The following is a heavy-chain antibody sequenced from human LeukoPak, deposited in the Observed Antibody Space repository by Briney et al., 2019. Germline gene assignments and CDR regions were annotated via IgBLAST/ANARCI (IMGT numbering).Heavy chain of an antibody. Sequence: ASVKVSCKTSGYTFTSYYIHWVRQAPGQGLESMGIINPSGGSTSYAQKFQGRVTMTRETSTSTVYMELSSLTSEDTAVYYCARWDEYSYGQPQGGSLDYWGQGTLVTVSS. D-gene: IGHD5-18*01. J-gene: IGHJ4*02. V-gene: IGHV1-46*01. CDR1: GYTFTSYY. CDR2: INPSGGST. CDR3: ARWDEYSYGQPQGGSLDY.